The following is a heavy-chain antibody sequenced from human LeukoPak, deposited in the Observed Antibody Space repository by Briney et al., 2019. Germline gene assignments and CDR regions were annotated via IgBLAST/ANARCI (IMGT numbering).Heavy chain of an antibody. CDR1: GYSISSGYY. CDR3: ASKNSSGYYYGALDI. D-gene: IGHD3-22*01. Sequence: SETLSLTCTVSGYSISSGYYWGWIRQTPGKGLEWIGIIYHSGSTYYNPSLKSRVTISVDTSKNQFSLKLTSVTAADTAVYYCASKNSSGYYYGALDIWGQGTMVTVSS. J-gene: IGHJ3*02. V-gene: IGHV4-38-2*02. CDR2: IYHSGST.